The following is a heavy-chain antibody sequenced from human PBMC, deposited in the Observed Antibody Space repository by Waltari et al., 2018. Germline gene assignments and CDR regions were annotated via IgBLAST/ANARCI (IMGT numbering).Heavy chain of an antibody. J-gene: IGHJ4*02. CDR2: FYHNGIT. CDR3: ARFLPDRGYNYGYNY. Sequence: QLQLQESGPGLLKPSETLSLTCSVSGDSVSSGSHYWGWLRQPPGRGPEWIGYFYHNGITNYNPSLKSRVTISVDTSKNQFSLKLSSVTAADTAVYYCARFLPDRGYNYGYNYWGQGTLVTVSS. V-gene: IGHV4-61*01. CDR1: GDSVSSGSHY. D-gene: IGHD5-18*01.